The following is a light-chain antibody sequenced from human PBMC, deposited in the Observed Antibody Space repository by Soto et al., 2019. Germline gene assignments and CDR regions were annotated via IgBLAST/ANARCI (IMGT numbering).Light chain of an antibody. V-gene: IGKV1-27*01. CDR1: QGISNY. J-gene: IGKJ1*01. CDR2: AAS. Sequence: DIQMTQSPSSLSASVGDRVTITCRASQGISNYLAWYQQKPGKVPKLLIYAASTLQSGVPSRFSGSGSGTDFTLTINSLQPEDVATYYCQKYNSAPPGWTFGQGTKVEIK. CDR3: QKYNSAPPGWT.